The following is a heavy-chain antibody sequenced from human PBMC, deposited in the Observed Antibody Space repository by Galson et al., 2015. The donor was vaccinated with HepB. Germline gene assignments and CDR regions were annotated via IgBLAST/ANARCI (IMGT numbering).Heavy chain of an antibody. CDR3: ARGGGSGDYDYYYYMDV. Sequence: SVKVSCKASGYTFTRYGISWVRQAPGQGLEWMGWISTYTGNSKYAQKVRGRVTMTTDTATSTACMELRSLRSDDTAVYYCARGGGSGDYDYYYYMDVWGKGTTVTVSS. CDR1: GYTFTRYG. J-gene: IGHJ6*03. V-gene: IGHV1-18*01. CDR2: ISTYTGNS. D-gene: IGHD6-19*01.